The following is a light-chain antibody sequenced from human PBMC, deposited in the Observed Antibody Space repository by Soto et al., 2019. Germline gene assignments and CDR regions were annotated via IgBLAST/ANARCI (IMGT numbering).Light chain of an antibody. Sequence: EIVMTQSPATLSVSPGERATLSCRASQSVSSNLAWYQQKPGQAPRLLIYGASTRATGIPARFSGSGSGTEFTLTISSLQSEDLQVYYCQQYNNWPRTLGQGTKVDIK. CDR3: QQYNNWPRT. CDR2: GAS. CDR1: QSVSSN. V-gene: IGKV3-15*01. J-gene: IGKJ1*01.